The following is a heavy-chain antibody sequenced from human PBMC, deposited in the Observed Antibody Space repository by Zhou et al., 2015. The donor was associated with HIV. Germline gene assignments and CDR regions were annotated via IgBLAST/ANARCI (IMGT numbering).Heavy chain of an antibody. CDR2: INPNSGGT. J-gene: IGHJ5*02. D-gene: IGHD2-2*01. CDR3: ASYGPAARNWFDP. Sequence: QVHLVQSGAEVKKPGSSVKISCKASGYTFTGYYMHWVRQAPGQGLEWMGRINPNSGGTNYAQKFQGRVTMTRDTSISTAYMELSRLRSDDTAVYYCASYGPAARNWFDPWGQGTLVTVSS. CDR1: GYTFTGYY. V-gene: IGHV1-2*06.